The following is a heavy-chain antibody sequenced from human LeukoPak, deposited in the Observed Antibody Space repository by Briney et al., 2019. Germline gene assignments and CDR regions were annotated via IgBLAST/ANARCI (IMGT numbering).Heavy chain of an antibody. V-gene: IGHV3-33*01. Sequence: PGGSLRLSCAASGFTFSWNGMHWVRQAPGKGLEWVAVIWNDGSTKNYADSVTGRFTISRDNSKNTVYLQMNSLRAEDTAVYYCAREGTDILTGYWDLDYWGQGTLVTVSS. J-gene: IGHJ4*02. CDR1: GFTFSWNG. CDR3: AREGTDILTGYWDLDY. CDR2: IWNDGSTK. D-gene: IGHD3-9*01.